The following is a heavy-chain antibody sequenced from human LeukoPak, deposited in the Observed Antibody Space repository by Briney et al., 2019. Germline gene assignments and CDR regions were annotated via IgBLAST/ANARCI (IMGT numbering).Heavy chain of an antibody. Sequence: GGSLRLSRAASGFTFSSYWMHWVRQAPGKGLVWVSRINSDGSSTSYADSVKGRFTISRDNAKNTLYLQMNSLRAEDTAVYYCLLGYCSSTSCQHDAFDIWGQGTMVTVSS. V-gene: IGHV3-74*01. D-gene: IGHD2-2*01. CDR3: LLGYCSSTSCQHDAFDI. CDR1: GFTFSSYW. J-gene: IGHJ3*02. CDR2: INSDGSST.